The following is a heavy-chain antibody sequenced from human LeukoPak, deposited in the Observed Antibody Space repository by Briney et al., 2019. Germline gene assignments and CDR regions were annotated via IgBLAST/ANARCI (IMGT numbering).Heavy chain of an antibody. V-gene: IGHV1-2*02. D-gene: IGHD6-6*01. CDR2: INPNSGGT. CDR1: GYTFTGYY. J-gene: IGHJ5*02. Sequence: ASVRVSCKASGYTFTGYYMHWVRQAPGQGLEWMGWINPNSGGTNYAQKFQGRVTMTRDTPISTAYMELSRLRSDDTAVYYCARDRTPPPSLVPWGQGTLVTVSS. CDR3: ARDRTPPPSLVP.